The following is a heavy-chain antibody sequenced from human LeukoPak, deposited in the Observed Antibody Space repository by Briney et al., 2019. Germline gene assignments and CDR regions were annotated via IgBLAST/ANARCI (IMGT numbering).Heavy chain of an antibody. J-gene: IGHJ4*02. CDR3: TRVKPGYQLLPYYFDY. CDR2: IRSKAYGGTT. D-gene: IGHD2-2*01. CDR1: GFTFGDYA. V-gene: IGHV3-49*04. Sequence: GGSLRLSCAASGFTFGDYAMSWVRQAPGKGLEWVGFIRSKAYGGTTEYAASVKGRFTISRDDSKSIAYLQMNSLKTEDTAVYYCTRVKPGYQLLPYYFDYWGQGTLVTVSS.